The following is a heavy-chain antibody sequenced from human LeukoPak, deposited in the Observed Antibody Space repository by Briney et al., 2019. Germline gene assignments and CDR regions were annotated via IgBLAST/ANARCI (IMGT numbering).Heavy chain of an antibody. Sequence: PGGSLRLSCAASGFTFSAYAMSWVRQAPGRGLQWVSAISDSGHRTYYADSVKGQFTISRDNSKNTLSLQMNSLRAEDTAIYYCAKPYDCRIPDCYAGWAHWGQGVLVTVSS. CDR3: AKPYDCRIPDCYAGWAH. CDR2: ISDSGHRT. V-gene: IGHV3-23*01. CDR1: GFTFSAYA. J-gene: IGHJ4*02. D-gene: IGHD2-2*01.